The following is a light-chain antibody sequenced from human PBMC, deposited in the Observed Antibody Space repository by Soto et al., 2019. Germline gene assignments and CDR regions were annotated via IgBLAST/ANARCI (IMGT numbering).Light chain of an antibody. CDR3: QQYSGYPFT. J-gene: IGKJ3*01. CDR2: KAS. Sequence: DIQMTQSPSTLSASVGDRVTITCRASQSISSWLAWYQQKPGKAPKLLIYKASSLESGVPSRFSGSGSGTECTLTISSLQPDDFATYFCQQYSGYPFTFGLGTKVDIK. V-gene: IGKV1-5*03. CDR1: QSISSW.